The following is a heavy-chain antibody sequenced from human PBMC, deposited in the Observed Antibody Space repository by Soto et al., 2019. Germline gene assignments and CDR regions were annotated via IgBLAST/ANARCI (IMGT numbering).Heavy chain of an antibody. CDR3: ARHFLTYYYDSSEPYDAFDI. Sequence: GASVKYSCKASGYTFASYYMHWVRQAHGRGFQWMGIINPSGGSTSYAQKFQGRVTMTRDTSTSTVYMELSSLRSEDTAVYYCARHFLTYYYDSSEPYDAFDIWGQGTMVTVSS. D-gene: IGHD3-22*01. CDR1: GYTFASYY. V-gene: IGHV1-46*01. J-gene: IGHJ3*02. CDR2: INPSGGST.